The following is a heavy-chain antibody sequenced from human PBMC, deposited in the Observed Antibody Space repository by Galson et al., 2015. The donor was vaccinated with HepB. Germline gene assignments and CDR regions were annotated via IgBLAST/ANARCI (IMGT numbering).Heavy chain of an antibody. V-gene: IGHV1-69*13. CDR2: IIPIFGTA. Sequence: SVKVSCKASGGTFSSYAISWVRQAPGQGLEWMGGIIPIFGTANYAQKFQGRVTITADESTSTAYMELSSLRSEDTAVYYCASGEWELENWFDPWGQGTLVTVSS. CDR3: ASGEWELENWFDP. J-gene: IGHJ5*02. CDR1: GGTFSSYA. D-gene: IGHD1-26*01.